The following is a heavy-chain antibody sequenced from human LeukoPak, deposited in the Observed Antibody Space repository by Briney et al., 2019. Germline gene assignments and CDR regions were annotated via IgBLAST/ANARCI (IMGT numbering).Heavy chain of an antibody. V-gene: IGHV1-8*03. CDR2: MNPNSGNT. D-gene: IGHD4-11*01. CDR3: AIESMTTARLAFDI. J-gene: IGHJ3*02. CDR1: GYTFTSYD. Sequence: GASVKVSCKASGYTFTSYDINWVRQATGQGLEWMGWMNPNSGNTGYAQKFQGRVTITRNTSISTAYMELSSLRSEDTAVYYCAIESMTTARLAFDIWGQGTMVTVSS.